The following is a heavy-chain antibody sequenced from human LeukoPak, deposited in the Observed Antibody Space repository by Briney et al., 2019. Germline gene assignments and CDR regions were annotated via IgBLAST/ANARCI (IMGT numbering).Heavy chain of an antibody. CDR2: ISWNSGSI. Sequence: PGGSLRLSCAASGFTFDDYAMHWVRQAPGKGLEWVSGISWNSGSIGYADSVKGRFTISRDNAKNSPYLQMNSLRAEDTALYYCAKGTTIDYWGQGTLVTVSS. D-gene: IGHD1-14*01. J-gene: IGHJ4*02. V-gene: IGHV3-9*01. CDR1: GFTFDDYA. CDR3: AKGTTIDY.